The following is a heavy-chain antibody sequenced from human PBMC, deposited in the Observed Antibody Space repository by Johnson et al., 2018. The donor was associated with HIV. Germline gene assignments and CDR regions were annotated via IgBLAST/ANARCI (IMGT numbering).Heavy chain of an antibody. CDR1: GFTFSRYA. CDR3: ARVRRGSNLGAFDI. V-gene: IGHV3-30-3*01. D-gene: IGHD2-15*01. Sequence: VQVVESGGGVVRPGGSLRLSCAASGFTFSRYAMHWVRQAPGKGLEWVAVISYDGSNKYYADSVKGRFTISRDNSKNTLYLQMNSLRAEDTALYYCARVRRGSNLGAFDIWGQGTMVTVSS. CDR2: ISYDGSNK. J-gene: IGHJ3*02.